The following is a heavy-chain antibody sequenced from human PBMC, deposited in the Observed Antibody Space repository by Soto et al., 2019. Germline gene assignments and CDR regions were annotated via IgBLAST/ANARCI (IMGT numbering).Heavy chain of an antibody. CDR3: ARHGKGPYCSSTSCSTP. V-gene: IGHV4-39*01. D-gene: IGHD2-2*01. Sequence: SETLCLTCTVSGGSISSSSYYWGWIRQPPGKGLEWIGSIYYSGSTYYNPSLKSRVTISVDTSKNQFSLKLSSVTAADTAVYYCARHGKGPYCSSTSCSTPWGKGTLVTVS. CDR2: IYYSGST. J-gene: IGHJ4*02. CDR1: GGSISSSSYY.